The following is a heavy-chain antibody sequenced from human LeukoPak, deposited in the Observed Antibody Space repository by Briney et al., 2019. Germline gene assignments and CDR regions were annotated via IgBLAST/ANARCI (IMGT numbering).Heavy chain of an antibody. D-gene: IGHD5-18*01. CDR2: IWSSGGLWITGGT. Sequence: SETLSLTCTVCGASINRYYWAWIRQPAGKGLEWIGRIWSSGGLWITGGTNYNPALTSRITMSVDTSKNQFSLRLSSVTAADTAVYYCVRDSPDGYTHGHYYYNIDVWGKGTTVTVSS. CDR3: VRDSPDGYTHGHYYYNIDV. CDR1: GASINRYY. J-gene: IGHJ6*03. V-gene: IGHV4-4*07.